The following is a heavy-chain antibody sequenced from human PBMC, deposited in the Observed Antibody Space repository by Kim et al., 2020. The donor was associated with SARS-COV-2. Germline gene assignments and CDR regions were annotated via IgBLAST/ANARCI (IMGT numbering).Heavy chain of an antibody. CDR2: IIPIFGTA. D-gene: IGHD3-22*01. CDR1: GGTFSSYA. Sequence: ASVKVSCKASGGTFSSYAISWVRQAPGQGLEWMGGIIPIFGTANYAQKFQGRVTITADESTSTAYMELSSLRSEDTAVYYCARGKSHSGYHSPDAFDIWGQGTMVTVSS. V-gene: IGHV1-69*13. CDR3: ARGKSHSGYHSPDAFDI. J-gene: IGHJ3*02.